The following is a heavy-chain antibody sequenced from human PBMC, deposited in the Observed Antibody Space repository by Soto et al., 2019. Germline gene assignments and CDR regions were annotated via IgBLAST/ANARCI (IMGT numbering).Heavy chain of an antibody. CDR2: MNPGSGDT. D-gene: IGHD6-13*01. V-gene: IGHV1-8*02. J-gene: IGHJ4*02. CDR1: GYTFTNND. CDR3: ARGPPIYSSSWTKASDY. Sequence: VASVKVSCKASGYTFTNNDVSWVRQATGQGLEWRGWMNPGSGDTGYAQKFQGRVTMTRNTSISTAYMELSSLRSEDTAVYYCARGPPIYSSSWTKASDYWGQGTLVTVSS.